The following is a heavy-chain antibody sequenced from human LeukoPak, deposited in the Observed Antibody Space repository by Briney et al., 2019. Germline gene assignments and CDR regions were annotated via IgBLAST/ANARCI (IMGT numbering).Heavy chain of an antibody. Sequence: PSETLSLTCAVYGGSFSGYYWSWIRQPPGKGLEWIGEINNSGSTNYNPSLKSRVTISVDTSKNQFSLKLSSVTAADTAVYYCARSGYSSSWYVHWGQGTLVTVSS. J-gene: IGHJ4*02. V-gene: IGHV4-34*01. CDR1: GGSFSGYY. CDR2: INNSGST. D-gene: IGHD6-13*01. CDR3: ARSGYSSSWYVH.